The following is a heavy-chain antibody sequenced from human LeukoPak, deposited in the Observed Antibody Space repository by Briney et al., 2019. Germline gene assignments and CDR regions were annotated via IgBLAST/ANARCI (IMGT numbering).Heavy chain of an antibody. J-gene: IGHJ4*02. CDR2: IDIDTGHP. CDR3: ARDQDYTGIVGALDY. CDR1: GYTFTTYA. V-gene: IGHV7-4-1*02. Sequence: ASVRVSCKASGYTFTTYAMNWVRQAPGQGLEWMGWIDIDTGHPTYAQGFTGRFVFSLDTSVTTTYLQISSLKADDTAVYYCARDQDYTGIVGALDYWGQGTLVTVSS. D-gene: IGHD1-26*01.